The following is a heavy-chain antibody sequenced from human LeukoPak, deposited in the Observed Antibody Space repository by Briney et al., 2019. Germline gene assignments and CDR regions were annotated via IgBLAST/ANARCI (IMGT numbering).Heavy chain of an antibody. CDR2: ISSGGGGI. CDR3: ARDGASHPSIYYFDY. Sequence: GGSLRLSCAASGFTFSSYEMNWVRQAPGKGLEWVSYISSGGGGIFYPDSVKGRFTISRDNAKNSLHLQMNSLRAEDTAVYYCARDGASHPSIYYFDYWGQGTLVTVSS. D-gene: IGHD4-17*01. J-gene: IGHJ4*02. V-gene: IGHV3-48*03. CDR1: GFTFSSYE.